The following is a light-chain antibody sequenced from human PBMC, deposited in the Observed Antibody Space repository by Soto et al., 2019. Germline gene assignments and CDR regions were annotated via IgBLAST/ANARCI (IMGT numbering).Light chain of an antibody. CDR2: GAS. Sequence: EIVLTQSPGTLSLSPGERATLSCRASQSVSSNCLAWYQQKPGQAPRLFIYGASSRATGISDRFSGSGSGTDFTLTISRLEPEDLALYYCQQYGTSPQTFGQGTKVDIK. J-gene: IGKJ1*01. V-gene: IGKV3-20*01. CDR3: QQYGTSPQT. CDR1: QSVSSNC.